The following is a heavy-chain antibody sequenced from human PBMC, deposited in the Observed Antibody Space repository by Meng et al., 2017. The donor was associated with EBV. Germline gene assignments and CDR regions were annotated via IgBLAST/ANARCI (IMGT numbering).Heavy chain of an antibody. CDR1: GYTFTSYG. V-gene: IGHV1-18*01. CDR2: ISAYNGNT. CDR3: ARDGRLYDTPSPFDY. J-gene: IGHJ4*02. Sequence: QVQPVHAGAEVKKPGASVKVSCKASGYTFTSYGISWVRQAPGQGLEWMGWISAYNGNTNYAQKLQGRVTMTTDTSTSTAYMELRSLRSDDTAVYYCARDGRLYDTPSPFDYWGQGTLVTVSS. D-gene: IGHD3-22*01.